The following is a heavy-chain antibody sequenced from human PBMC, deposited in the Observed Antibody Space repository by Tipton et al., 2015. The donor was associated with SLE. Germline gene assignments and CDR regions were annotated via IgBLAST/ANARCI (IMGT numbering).Heavy chain of an antibody. CDR3: AGSGGRWDAFDI. V-gene: IGHV3-30*02. Sequence: SLRLSCAASGFTFSSYGMHWVRQAPGKGLEWVAFIRYDGSNKYYADSVKGRFTISRDNAKNSLYLQMNSLRAEDTAVYYCAGSGGRWDAFDIWGQGTMVTVSS. CDR1: GFTFSSYG. J-gene: IGHJ3*02. CDR2: IRYDGSNK. D-gene: IGHD1-26*01.